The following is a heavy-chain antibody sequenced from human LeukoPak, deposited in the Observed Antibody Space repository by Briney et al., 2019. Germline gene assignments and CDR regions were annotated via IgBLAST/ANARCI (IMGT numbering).Heavy chain of an antibody. Sequence: PSGTLSLTCSVSGGFISSYYWSWVRQSAGKGLEWVGRIYSSGGANYNTSLKGRVTMSVATSKNQFSLRLSSVTAADTAVYYCANYNYESSGYSYFGNWGQGIVVIVSS. V-gene: IGHV4-4*07. CDR3: ANYNYESSGYSYFGN. D-gene: IGHD3-22*01. CDR1: GGFISSYY. CDR2: IYSSGGA. J-gene: IGHJ4*02.